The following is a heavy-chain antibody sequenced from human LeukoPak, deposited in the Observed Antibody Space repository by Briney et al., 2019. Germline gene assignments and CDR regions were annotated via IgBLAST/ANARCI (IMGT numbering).Heavy chain of an antibody. J-gene: IGHJ6*03. D-gene: IGHD3-22*01. CDR1: GFTFSSYS. Sequence: PGGSLRLSCAASGFTFSSYSMNWVRQAPGKGLEWVSSISSSSSYIYYADSVKGRFTISRDNAKNSLYLQMNSLRAEDTAVYYCARNGRYSDSSRYHLSYYYYYMDVWGKGTTVTVSS. CDR2: ISSSSSYI. V-gene: IGHV3-21*01. CDR3: ARNGRYSDSSRYHLSYYYYYMDV.